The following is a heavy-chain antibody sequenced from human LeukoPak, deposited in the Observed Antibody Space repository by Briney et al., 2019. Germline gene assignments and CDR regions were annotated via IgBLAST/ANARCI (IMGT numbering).Heavy chain of an antibody. J-gene: IGHJ2*01. CDR1: GGSISSSY. CDR2: IYTSGST. CDR3: ARDQGGYCSGGSCYETSGYFDL. D-gene: IGHD2-15*01. V-gene: IGHV4-4*07. Sequence: SETLSLTCTVSGGSISSSYWNWIRQPAGEGLEWIGRIYTSGSTNYNPSLKSRVTMSVDTSKNQFSLKLSSVTAADTAVYYCARDQGGYCSGGSCYETSGYFDLWGRGTLVTVSS.